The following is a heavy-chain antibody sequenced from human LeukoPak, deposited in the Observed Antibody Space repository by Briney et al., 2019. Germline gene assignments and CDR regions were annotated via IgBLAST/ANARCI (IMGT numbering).Heavy chain of an antibody. CDR3: ARSRPDFWSGYCDY. CDR2: IKQDGSEK. CDR1: GFTFSSYW. D-gene: IGHD3-3*01. V-gene: IGHV3-7*01. J-gene: IGHJ4*02. Sequence: GGSLRLSCAASGFTFSSYWMSWVRQAPGKGLEWVANIKQDGSEKYYVDSVKGRFTISRDNAKNSLYLQMNSLRAEDTAVYYCARSRPDFWSGYCDYWGQGTLVTVSS.